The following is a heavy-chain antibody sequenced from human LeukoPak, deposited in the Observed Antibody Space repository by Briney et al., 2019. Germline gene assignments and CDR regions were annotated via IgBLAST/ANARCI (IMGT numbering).Heavy chain of an antibody. V-gene: IGHV4-4*09. CDR1: GASISNYY. D-gene: IGHD1-26*01. CDR3: ARLGSYHDF. J-gene: IGHJ4*02. CDR2: IHTSGAR. Sequence: SQTLSLTCTVSGASISNYYWSWIRQTPEQGLDWIGYIHTSGARRSFPPLESRPTLSIDKARIHPSLKLTSVTAADTAVYFCARLGSYHDFWGQGALVTVSS.